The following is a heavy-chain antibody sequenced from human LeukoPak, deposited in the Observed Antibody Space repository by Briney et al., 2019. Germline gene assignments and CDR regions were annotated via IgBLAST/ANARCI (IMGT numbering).Heavy chain of an antibody. CDR2: IYYSGNT. CDR1: GGSISNSNYY. V-gene: IGHV4-39*01. Sequence: SETLSLTCTVSGGSISNSNYYWGWIRQPPGKGLQWIGSIYYSGNTYYNPSLRSRVSMSVDTSQNQFSLRLSSVTAADTAVYYCARQYLTAISMIRKVTGDFDYWGQGSLVTVSS. D-gene: IGHD3-10*01. CDR3: ARQYLTAISMIRKVTGDFDY. J-gene: IGHJ4*02.